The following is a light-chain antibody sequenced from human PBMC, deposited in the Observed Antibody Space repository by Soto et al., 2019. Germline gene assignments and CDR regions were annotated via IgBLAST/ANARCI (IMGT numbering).Light chain of an antibody. CDR3: QSYDSSLSGSVV. Sequence: QSVLTQPPSVSGAPGQRVTISCTGSSSNIGAGYDVHWYQQLPGTAPKLLIYGNSNRPSGVPDRFSGSKSGTSAYLAITGLQAEDEADYYRQSYDSSLSGSVVFGGGTKLTVL. CDR2: GNS. J-gene: IGLJ2*01. V-gene: IGLV1-40*01. CDR1: SSNIGAGYD.